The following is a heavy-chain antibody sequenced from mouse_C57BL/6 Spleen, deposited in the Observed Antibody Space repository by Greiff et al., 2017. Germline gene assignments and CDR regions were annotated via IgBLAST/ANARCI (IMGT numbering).Heavy chain of an antibody. Sequence: QVQLQQSGAELVRPGASVTLSCKASGYTFTDYEMHWVKQTPVHGLEWIGAIDPETGGTAYNQKFKGKAILTADKSSSTAYMELRSLTSEDSAVYYCTEFTTPVAQGWYFDVWGTGTTVTVSS. CDR1: GYTFTDYE. J-gene: IGHJ1*03. CDR3: TEFTTPVAQGWYFDV. D-gene: IGHD1-1*01. CDR2: IDPETGGT. V-gene: IGHV1-15*01.